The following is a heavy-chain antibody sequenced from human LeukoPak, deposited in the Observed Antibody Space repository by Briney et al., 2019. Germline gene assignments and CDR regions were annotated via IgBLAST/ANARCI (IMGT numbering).Heavy chain of an antibody. CDR3: ARGESSSWYVGESNWFDP. D-gene: IGHD6-13*01. V-gene: IGHV1-69*10. J-gene: IGHJ5*02. CDR2: IIPILGIA. Sequence: SVKVSCKASGGTFTSYTISWVRQAPGQGVEWMGGIIPILGIANYAQKFQGRVTITADKSTSTAYMELSSLRSEDTAVYYCARGESSSWYVGESNWFDPWGQGTLVTVSS. CDR1: GGTFTSYT.